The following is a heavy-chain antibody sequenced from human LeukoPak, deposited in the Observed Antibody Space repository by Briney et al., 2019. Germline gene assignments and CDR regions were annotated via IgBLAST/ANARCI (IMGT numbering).Heavy chain of an antibody. CDR1: GGSISSYY. J-gene: IGHJ4*02. CDR2: IYYSGST. CDR3: ARGADSSGYYSIFYFDY. V-gene: IGHV4-59*01. Sequence: SETLSLTCTVSGGSISSYYWNWIRQPPGKGLEWIGYIYYSGSTNYHPSLKSRVTISVDTSKNQFSLKLSSVTAADTAVYYCARGADSSGYYSIFYFDYWGQGTLVTVSS. D-gene: IGHD3-22*01.